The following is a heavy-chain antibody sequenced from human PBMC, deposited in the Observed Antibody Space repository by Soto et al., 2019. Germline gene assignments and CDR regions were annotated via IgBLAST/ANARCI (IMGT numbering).Heavy chain of an antibody. Sequence: PSETLSLPCTVSGGSISSYYLRWIRQPPGKELEWIGYIYYIGSTNYNPSLTSRVTISVDTSKNQFSLKLSSVTAADTAVYYCARVKGDPPHHWLDSWGQGTMVAVSS. D-gene: IGHD2-21*02. V-gene: IGHV4-59*01. CDR2: IYYIGST. CDR1: GGSISSYY. J-gene: IGHJ5*02. CDR3: ARVKGDPPHHWLDS.